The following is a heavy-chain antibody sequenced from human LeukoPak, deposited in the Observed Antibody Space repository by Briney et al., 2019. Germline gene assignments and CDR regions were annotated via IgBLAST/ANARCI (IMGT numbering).Heavy chain of an antibody. V-gene: IGHV3-21*01. CDR3: ARAEGWNVPDY. CDR1: GFTFSSYS. D-gene: IGHD1-1*01. J-gene: IGHJ4*02. Sequence: GGSLRLSCAASGFTFSSYSMNWVRHAPEKGLEWVSSISSSSSYIYYADSVKGRFTISRDNAKNSLYLQMNSLRAEDTAVYYCARAEGWNVPDYWGQGTLVTVSS. CDR2: ISSSSSYI.